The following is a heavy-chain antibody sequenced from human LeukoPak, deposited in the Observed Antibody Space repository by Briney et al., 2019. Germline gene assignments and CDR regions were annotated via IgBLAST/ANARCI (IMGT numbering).Heavy chain of an antibody. D-gene: IGHD1-14*01. CDR3: TRENRATNGRFYFDY. V-gene: IGHV3-74*01. J-gene: IGHJ4*02. CDR2: INTDGSST. Sequence: PGGSLRLSCAASGFTFDDYAMHWVRQAPGKGLVWVSRINTDGSSTSFADSVKGRFTISRDNAKNTLYLQMNSLRAEDTAVYYCTRENRATNGRFYFDYWGQGTLVTVSS. CDR1: GFTFDDYA.